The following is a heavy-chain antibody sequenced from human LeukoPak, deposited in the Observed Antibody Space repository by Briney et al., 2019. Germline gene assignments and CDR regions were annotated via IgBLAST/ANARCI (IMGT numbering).Heavy chain of an antibody. Sequence: GGSLRLSCAASGFTFSSYGMHWVRQAPGKGLEWVAVISYDGSNKYYADSVKGRFTISRDNSKNTLYLQMNSLRAEDTAVYYCAIGGQVPYYYYGMDVWGQGTTVTVSS. CDR2: ISYDGSNK. CDR1: GFTFSSYG. J-gene: IGHJ6*02. V-gene: IGHV3-30*03. CDR3: AIGGQVPYYYYGMDV. D-gene: IGHD3-16*01.